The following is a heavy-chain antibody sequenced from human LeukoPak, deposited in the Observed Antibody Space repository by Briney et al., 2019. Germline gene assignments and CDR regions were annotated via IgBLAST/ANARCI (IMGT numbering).Heavy chain of an antibody. V-gene: IGHV4-39*01. CDR2: IYYSGST. J-gene: IGHJ4*02. CDR1: GGSISSSSYY. D-gene: IGHD5-18*01. Sequence: NPSDTLSLTCTVSGGSISSSSYYWGWIRQPPGKGLEWIGSIYYSGSTYYNPSLKSRVTISVDTSKNQFSLKLSSVTAADTAVYYCARLDTAMAPLDYWGQGTLVTVSS. CDR3: ARLDTAMAPLDY.